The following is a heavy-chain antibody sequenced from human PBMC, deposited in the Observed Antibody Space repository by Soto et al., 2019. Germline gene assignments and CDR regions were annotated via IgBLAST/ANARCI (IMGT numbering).Heavy chain of an antibody. CDR2: INACNGNT. J-gene: IGHJ5*01. CDR3: ARTWGTAARPRWFDP. V-gene: IGHV1-3*01. D-gene: IGHD6-6*01. Sequence: XSVKVSCKASGYPLTSYAMHWVSQSPGQRLEWMGWINACNGNTKYSQKFQCRVTITRDTSTSTAYMELSSLRSDDTAVYYCARTWGTAARPRWFDPWGQGTLVTVSS. CDR1: GYPLTSYA.